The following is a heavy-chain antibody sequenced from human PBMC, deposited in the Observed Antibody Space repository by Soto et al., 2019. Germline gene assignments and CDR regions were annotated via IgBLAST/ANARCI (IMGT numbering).Heavy chain of an antibody. CDR3: ARVFCSSTSCHSYFDY. CDR1: GGSFTGYY. J-gene: IGHJ4*01. V-gene: IGHV4-34*12. Sequence: PSETLSLTCAVYGGSFTGYYWRWIRQPPGKGLEWIGEIIHGGNTNYNPSLKSRVTISLDTSKNQFSLKLSSVTAADTAVHRCARVFCSSTSCHSYFDYWGHGTQVTV. CDR2: IIHGGNT. D-gene: IGHD2-2*01.